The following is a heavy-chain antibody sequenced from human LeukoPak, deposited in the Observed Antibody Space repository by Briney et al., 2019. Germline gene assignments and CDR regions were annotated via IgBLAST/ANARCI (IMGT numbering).Heavy chain of an antibody. CDR3: ASTGGIAAAADY. Sequence: PSETLSLTCAVSGGSISSGSYYWSWIRQPDGKGLEWIGRIYTSGSTNYNPSLKSRVTISVDTSKNQFSLKLSSVTAADTAVYYCASTGGIAAAADYWGQGTLVTVSS. V-gene: IGHV4-61*02. CDR1: GGSISSGSYY. J-gene: IGHJ4*02. D-gene: IGHD6-13*01. CDR2: IYTSGST.